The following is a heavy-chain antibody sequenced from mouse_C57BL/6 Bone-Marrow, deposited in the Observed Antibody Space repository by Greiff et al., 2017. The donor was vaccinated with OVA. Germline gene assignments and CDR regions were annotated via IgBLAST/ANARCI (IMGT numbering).Heavy chain of an antibody. CDR1: GYAFTNYL. Sequence: VQLQQSGAELVRPGTSVKVSCKASGYAFTNYLIEWVKQRPGQGLEWIGVINPGSGGTNYNEKFKGKATLTADKSSSTAYMQLSSLTSEDSAVYFCARGATRYFDVWGTGTTVTVSS. V-gene: IGHV1-54*01. D-gene: IGHD3-1*01. J-gene: IGHJ1*03. CDR3: ARGATRYFDV. CDR2: INPGSGGT.